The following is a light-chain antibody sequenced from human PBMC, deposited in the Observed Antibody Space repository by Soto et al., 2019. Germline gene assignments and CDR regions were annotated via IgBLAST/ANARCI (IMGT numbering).Light chain of an antibody. Sequence: QSALTQPASVSGSPGQSITISCTGTSSDVGAYNYVSWYQQHPGKAPKLMIYDVSNRTSGLSNRFSGSKSGSTASLTISGLQADDEADYYCSSYTSSRIRVFGGGTKLTVL. CDR1: SSDVGAYNY. J-gene: IGLJ3*02. CDR3: SSYTSSRIRV. CDR2: DVS. V-gene: IGLV2-14*01.